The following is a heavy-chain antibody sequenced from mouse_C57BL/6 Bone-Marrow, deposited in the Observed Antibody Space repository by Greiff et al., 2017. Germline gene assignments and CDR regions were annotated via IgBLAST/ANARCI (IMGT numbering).Heavy chain of an antibody. CDR2: IDPSDSET. J-gene: IGHJ4*01. CDR1: GYTFTSYW. Sequence: QVQLQQPGAELVRPGSSVKLSSKASGYTFTSYWMHWVKQRPIQGLEWIGNIDPSDSETHYNQKFKNKATMTVDKSSSTAYMQLSSLTSEDSAVYDCARYSMDYWGQGTSVTVSS. V-gene: IGHV1-52*01. CDR3: ARYSMDY.